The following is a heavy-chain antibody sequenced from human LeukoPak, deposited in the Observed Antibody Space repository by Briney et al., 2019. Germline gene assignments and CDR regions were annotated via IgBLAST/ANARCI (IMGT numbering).Heavy chain of an antibody. CDR1: GGTFSSYA. CDR3: AREQDGYSYYFDY. V-gene: IGHV1-69*04. D-gene: IGHD5-24*01. CDR2: IIPILGIT. Sequence: SVKVSCKASGGTFSSYAISWVRQAPGQGLEWMGRIIPILGITNYAQKFQGRVTITADKSTSTAYMELSSLRSEDTAVYYCAREQDGYSYYFDYWGQGTLVTVSS. J-gene: IGHJ4*02.